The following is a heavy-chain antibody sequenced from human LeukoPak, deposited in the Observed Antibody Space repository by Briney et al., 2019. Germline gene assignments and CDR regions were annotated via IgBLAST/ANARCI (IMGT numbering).Heavy chain of an antibody. CDR1: GFSFSSYG. CDR3: AIGVPGDY. Sequence: PGRSLRLSCAASGFSFSSYGMHWVRQAPGKGLEWVAVIWYDGSNEYYADSVKGRFTISRDNSKNTLYLQMDSLRAEDTAIYYCAIGVPGDYWGQGTLVTVSS. D-gene: IGHD1-1*01. J-gene: IGHJ4*02. CDR2: IWYDGSNE. V-gene: IGHV3-33*01.